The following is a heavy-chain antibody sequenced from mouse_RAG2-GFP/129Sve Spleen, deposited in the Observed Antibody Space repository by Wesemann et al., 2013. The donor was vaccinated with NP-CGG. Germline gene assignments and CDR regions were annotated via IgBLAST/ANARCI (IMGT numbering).Heavy chain of an antibody. Sequence: QVQLQQPGAELVKPGASVKLSCKASGYTFTSYWMHWVKQRPGQGLEWIGEINTSNGRTNYNEKFKSKATLNVDKSSSTAYMQLSSLTSEDSAVYYCARVRYYGYEFAYWGQGTLVTVSA. V-gene: IGHV1S81*02. CDR1: GYTFTSYW. CDR3: ARVRYYGYEFAY. D-gene: IGHD2-2*01. J-gene: IGHJ3*01. CDR2: INTSNGRT.